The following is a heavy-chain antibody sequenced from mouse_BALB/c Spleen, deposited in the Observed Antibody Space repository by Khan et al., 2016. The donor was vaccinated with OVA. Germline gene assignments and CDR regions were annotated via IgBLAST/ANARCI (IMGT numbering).Heavy chain of an antibody. V-gene: IGHV1-69*02. Sequence: QVQLQQSGAELVKPGASVKLSCKASGYPLTSYWLHWVKQRPGQGLEWIGEIDPSARFTNYNQKFKGKATVPVVNSSSTRCLHRSRLTSEDSAVYYCVGSFHYGSSTWFADWGQGTLVTVSA. J-gene: IGHJ3*01. CDR1: GYPLTSYW. CDR2: IDPSARFT. CDR3: VGSFHYGSSTWFAD. D-gene: IGHD1-1*01.